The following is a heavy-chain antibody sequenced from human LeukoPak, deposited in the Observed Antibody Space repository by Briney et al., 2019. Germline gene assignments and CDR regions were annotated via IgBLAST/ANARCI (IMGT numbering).Heavy chain of an antibody. CDR1: GFTFSSYG. J-gene: IGHJ4*02. CDR3: AKDTMVILYYFDY. CDR2: ISYDGSNK. Sequence: GGSLRLSCAASGFTFSSYGMHWVRQAPGKGLEWVAVISYDGSNKYYADSVKGRFTISRDNSKNTLYLQMNSLRAEDTAVYYCAKDTMVILYYFDYWGQGTLVTVSS. D-gene: IGHD3-10*01. V-gene: IGHV3-30*18.